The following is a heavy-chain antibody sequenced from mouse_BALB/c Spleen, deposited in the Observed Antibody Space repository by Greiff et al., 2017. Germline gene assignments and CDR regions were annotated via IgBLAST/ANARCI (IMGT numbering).Heavy chain of an antibody. D-gene: IGHD1-1*01. CDR1: GFNFNDSN. J-gene: IGHJ2*01. CDR2: IDPANGNT. V-gene: IGHV14-3*02. CDR3: DKCNYDSSYWYFDY. Sequence: EVQLQQSGAELVKPGASVKLSCTASGFNFNDSNMHWVKQRPEQGLEWIGRIDPANGNTKYDPKFQGKATLTVDTTSNTAYLQLSSLTYEDTADYYCDKCNYDSSYWYFDYWGQGTTLTVSS.